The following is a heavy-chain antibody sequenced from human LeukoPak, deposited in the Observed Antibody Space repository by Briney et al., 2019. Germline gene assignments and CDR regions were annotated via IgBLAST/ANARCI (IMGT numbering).Heavy chain of an antibody. J-gene: IGHJ2*01. CDR1: GGSFSGYY. D-gene: IGHD3-16*01. CDR2: INHNGST. Sequence: PSETLSLTCAVYGGSFSGYYWSWIRQPPGKGLEWIGEINHNGSTNYNPSLKSRVTISVDTSKNQFSLKLSSVTAADTAVYYCARGLGDGYTNWYFDLWGRGTLVTVSS. V-gene: IGHV4-34*01. CDR3: ARGLGDGYTNWYFDL.